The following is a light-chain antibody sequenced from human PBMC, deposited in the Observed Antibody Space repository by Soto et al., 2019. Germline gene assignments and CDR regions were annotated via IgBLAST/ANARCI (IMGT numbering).Light chain of an antibody. CDR1: QSVSSN. CDR3: QQYNNWWT. CDR2: GAS. V-gene: IGKV3-15*01. Sequence: EIVMTQSPATPSVSPGERATLSCRASQSVSSNLAWYQQKPGQAPRLLIYGASTRAAGMPARFSGSGSGRAFTLTISSLQSEDFAVYYWQQYNNWWTFGQGTKVEIK. J-gene: IGKJ1*01.